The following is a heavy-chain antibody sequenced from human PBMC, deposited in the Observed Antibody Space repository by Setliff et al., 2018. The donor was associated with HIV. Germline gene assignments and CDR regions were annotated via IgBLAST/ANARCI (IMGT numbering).Heavy chain of an antibody. Sequence: ASVKVSCRASGHTFSNYDVIWVRRATGQGLEWMGWMNPNSGDTGYSQKFQGRVIMTRDTSISTAYMELSSLTSADTAVYYCASGKGVRGVIITGGLDVWGTGTTVTVSS. D-gene: IGHD3-10*01. CDR3: ASGKGVRGVIITGGLDV. V-gene: IGHV1-8*01. CDR1: GHTFSNYD. J-gene: IGHJ6*04. CDR2: MNPNSGDT.